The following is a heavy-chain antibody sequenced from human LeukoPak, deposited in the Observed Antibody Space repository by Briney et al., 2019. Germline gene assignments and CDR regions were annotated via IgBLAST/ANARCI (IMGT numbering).Heavy chain of an antibody. CDR1: GFSFSNYW. CDR3: AKVARYCSSTSCHY. V-gene: IGHV3-7*01. D-gene: IGHD2-2*01. Sequence: GGSLRLSCAASGFSFSNYWMSWVRQAPGKGLEWVANIKQDGSEIYSVASVKGRFTISRDNSKNTLYLQMNSLRAEDTAVYYCAKVARYCSSTSCHYWGQGTLVTVSS. J-gene: IGHJ4*02. CDR2: IKQDGSEI.